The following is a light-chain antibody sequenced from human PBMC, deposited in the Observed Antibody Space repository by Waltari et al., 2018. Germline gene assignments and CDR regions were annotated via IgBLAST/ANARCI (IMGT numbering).Light chain of an antibody. Sequence: DIVMTQSPDSLAVSLGERATINCKSSQSVLYSSNNNNYLPWYQQKPGQPPKLLIYWASTRESGVPDRFSGSGSGTDFTLTISSLQAEDVAVYYCQQYYSSPWTFGQGTKVEIK. CDR2: WAS. CDR1: QSVLYSSNNNNY. J-gene: IGKJ1*01. CDR3: QQYYSSPWT. V-gene: IGKV4-1*01.